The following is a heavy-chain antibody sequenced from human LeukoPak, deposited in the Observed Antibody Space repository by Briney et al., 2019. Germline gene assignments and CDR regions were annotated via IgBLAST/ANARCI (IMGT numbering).Heavy chain of an antibody. V-gene: IGHV1-8*01. CDR1: GYTFTSYD. Sequence: GPSVKVSCKASGYTFTSYDINWVRQATGQGLEWMGWMNPNSGNTGYAQKFQGRATMTRNTSISTAYMELSSLRSEDTAVYYCARARSLTRHMVRGVIITGYYYYGMDVWGQGTTVTVSS. J-gene: IGHJ6*02. CDR3: ARARSLTRHMVRGVIITGYYYYGMDV. CDR2: MNPNSGNT. D-gene: IGHD3-10*01.